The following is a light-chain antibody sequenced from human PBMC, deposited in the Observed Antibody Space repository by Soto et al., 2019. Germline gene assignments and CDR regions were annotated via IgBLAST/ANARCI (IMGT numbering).Light chain of an antibody. J-gene: IGLJ1*01. Sequence: HSALTQPASVSGSPGQSITISCTGTSSDVGGYNYVSWYQQHPGKAPKLMIYDVSNRPSGVSNRFSGSKYGNTASLTISGLQAEDEADYSCSSYTSSSPLYVFGTGTKLTVL. V-gene: IGLV2-14*01. CDR3: SSYTSSSPLYV. CDR1: SSDVGGYNY. CDR2: DVS.